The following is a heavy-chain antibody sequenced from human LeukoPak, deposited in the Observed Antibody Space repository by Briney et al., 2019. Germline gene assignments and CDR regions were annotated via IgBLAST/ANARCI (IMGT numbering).Heavy chain of an antibody. CDR1: GFTFSSYS. CDR2: ISSSSSYI. CDR3: ARDGTFKLWVNWFDP. J-gene: IGHJ5*02. D-gene: IGHD2/OR15-2a*01. V-gene: IGHV3-21*01. Sequence: GGSLRLSCAASGFTFSSYSMNWVRQAPGKGLEWVSSISSSSSYIYYADSVKGRFTISRDNAKNSLYLQMNSLRAEDTAVYYCARDGTFKLWVNWFDPWGQGTLVTVSS.